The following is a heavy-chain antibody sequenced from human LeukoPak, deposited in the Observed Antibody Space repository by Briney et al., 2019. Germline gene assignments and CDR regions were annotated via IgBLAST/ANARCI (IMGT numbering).Heavy chain of an antibody. Sequence: GASVKVSCKASGCTFTGYYMHWVRQAPGQGPEWMGWINPNSGGTNYAQKFQGRVTMTRDTSISTAYMELSRLRSDDTAVYYCARDTMYYYDSSAYFDYWGQGTLVTVSS. CDR3: ARDTMYYYDSSAYFDY. V-gene: IGHV1-2*02. CDR2: INPNSGGT. CDR1: GCTFTGYY. J-gene: IGHJ4*02. D-gene: IGHD3-22*01.